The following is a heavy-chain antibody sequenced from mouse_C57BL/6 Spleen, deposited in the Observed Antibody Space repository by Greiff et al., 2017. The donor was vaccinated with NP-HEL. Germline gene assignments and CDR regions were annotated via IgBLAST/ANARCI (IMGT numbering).Heavy chain of an antibody. CDR2: IWPGGGP. CDR3: ASELGRAMDG. Sequence: VKLVESGPGLVAPSQSLSITCTVSGFSLTSYAISWVRQPPGKGLEWLGVIWPGGGPNYNSALKSKLDICKDNTESQVFLKMNSLQTDETARYYCASELGRAMDGWGHGASVTVSS. V-gene: IGHV2-9-1*01. CDR1: GFSLTSYA. D-gene: IGHD4-1*01. J-gene: IGHJ4*01.